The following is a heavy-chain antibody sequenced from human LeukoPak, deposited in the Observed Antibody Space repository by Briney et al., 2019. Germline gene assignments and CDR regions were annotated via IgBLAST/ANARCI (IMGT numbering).Heavy chain of an antibody. D-gene: IGHD3-16*01. V-gene: IGHV3-48*03. CDR3: ARGWGASDY. CDR2: ISTSGGTI. J-gene: IGHJ4*02. CDR1: GFSFSGYE. Sequence: GGSLRLSCAASGFSFSGYEMNWVRQAPGKGLEWVSYISTSGGTIYYADSVKGRFTISRDNAKNSLYLQMNSLRAEDTAVYYCARGWGASDYWGQGTLVTVSP.